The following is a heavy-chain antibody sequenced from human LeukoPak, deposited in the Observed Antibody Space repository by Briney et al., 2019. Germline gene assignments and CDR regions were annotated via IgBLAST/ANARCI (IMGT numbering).Heavy chain of an antibody. CDR3: ARLTRRSGNYFDY. CDR2: INHSGST. Sequence: SETLSLTCAVYGGSFSGYYWSWIRQPPGKGLEWIGEINHSGSTSYNPSLKSRVTISVDTSKNQFSLKLSSVTAADTAVYYCARLTRRSGNYFDYWGQGTLVTVSS. V-gene: IGHV4-34*01. J-gene: IGHJ4*02. CDR1: GGSFSGYY. D-gene: IGHD1-1*01.